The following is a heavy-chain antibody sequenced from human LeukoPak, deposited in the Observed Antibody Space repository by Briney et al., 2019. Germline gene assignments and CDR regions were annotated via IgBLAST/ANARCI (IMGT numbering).Heavy chain of an antibody. Sequence: SVKVSCKASGGTFSSYAISWVRQAPGQGLEWMGGIIPIFGTANYAQKFQDRVTITADESTSTAYMELSSLRSEDTAVYYCARVREMATIASFDYWGQGTLVTVSS. J-gene: IGHJ4*02. CDR3: ARVREMATIASFDY. D-gene: IGHD5-24*01. CDR2: IIPIFGTA. CDR1: GGTFSSYA. V-gene: IGHV1-69*01.